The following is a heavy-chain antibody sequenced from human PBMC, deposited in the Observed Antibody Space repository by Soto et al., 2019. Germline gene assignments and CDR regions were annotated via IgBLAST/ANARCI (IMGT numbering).Heavy chain of an antibody. V-gene: IGHV3-21*01. J-gene: IGHJ6*02. CDR1: GFTFSSYS. CDR2: ISSSSSYI. D-gene: IGHD2-15*01. Sequence: PGRSLRLSCAASGFTFSSYSMNWVRQAPGKGLEWVSSISSSSSYIYYADSVKGRFTISRDNAKNSLYLQMNSLRAEDTAVYYCARDSQYCSGGSCSPSHGMDVWGQGTTVTVSS. CDR3: ARDSQYCSGGSCSPSHGMDV.